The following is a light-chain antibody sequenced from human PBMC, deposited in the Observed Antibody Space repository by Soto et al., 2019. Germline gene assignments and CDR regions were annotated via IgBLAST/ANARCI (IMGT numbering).Light chain of an antibody. J-gene: IGKJ4*01. CDR3: QQNYSTPLA. Sequence: DIQMTQSPFSLSASVGDRVTITCRASQSISRDLNWYQQKPGKAPNLXIYAASTLESGVPSRFSGSGSGTDFTLTISSLQLEDFATYYCQQNYSTPLAFGGGTKVDIK. CDR2: AAS. V-gene: IGKV1-39*01. CDR1: QSISRD.